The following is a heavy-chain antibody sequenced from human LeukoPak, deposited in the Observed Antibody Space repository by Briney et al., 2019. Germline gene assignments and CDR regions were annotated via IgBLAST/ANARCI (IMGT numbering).Heavy chain of an antibody. V-gene: IGHV3-66*01. CDR2: IYSGGST. CDR1: RFTVSINY. D-gene: IGHD3-3*01. CDR3: ARGVRYYDFWSGHDRTYYFDY. Sequence: GGSLRLSCAASRFTVSINYMSWVRQAPGKGLELVSVIYSGGSTYYADSVKGRFTISRDNSKNTLYLQMNSLRAEDTAVYYCARGVRYYDFWSGHDRTYYFDYWGQGTLVTVSS. J-gene: IGHJ4*02.